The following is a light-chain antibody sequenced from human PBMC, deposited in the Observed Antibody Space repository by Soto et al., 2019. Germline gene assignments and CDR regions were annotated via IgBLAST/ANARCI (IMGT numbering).Light chain of an antibody. CDR3: CSYAGSSTYV. V-gene: IGLV2-23*01. CDR1: SSDVGSYNL. CDR2: EGS. Sequence: QSVLTQPASVSGSPGQSITISCTGTSSDVGSYNLVSWYQQHPGKAPKLMIYEGSKRPSGVSNRFSGSKSGNTASLTISGLQDEEEPDYYCCSYAGSSTYVFGTGTKVTV. J-gene: IGLJ1*01.